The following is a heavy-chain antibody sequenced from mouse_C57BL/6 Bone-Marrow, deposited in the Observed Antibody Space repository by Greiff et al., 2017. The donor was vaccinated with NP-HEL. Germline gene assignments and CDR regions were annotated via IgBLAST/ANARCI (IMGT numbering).Heavy chain of an antibody. CDR3: ARSKYGNSYAMDY. D-gene: IGHD2-10*02. Sequence: QVQLKQPGAELVMPGASVKLSCKASGYTFTSYWMHWVKQRPGQGLEWIGEIDPSDSYTNYNQKFKGKSTLTVDKSSSTAYMQLSSLTSEDSAVYYCARSKYGNSYAMDYWGQGTSVTVSS. V-gene: IGHV1-69*01. CDR1: GYTFTSYW. CDR2: IDPSDSYT. J-gene: IGHJ4*01.